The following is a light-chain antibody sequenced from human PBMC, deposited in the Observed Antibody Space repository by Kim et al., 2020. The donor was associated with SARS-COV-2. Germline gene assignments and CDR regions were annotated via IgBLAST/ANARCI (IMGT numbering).Light chain of an antibody. V-gene: IGKV1-5*01. CDR2: DAS. CDR1: QNISTC. J-gene: IGKJ1*01. Sequence: SAPVGARVPSSCRAIQNISTCLAWYQQRPGKAPKVLIYDASKLQSGVPSRFSGSGSETEFTLTINGLQPDDFATYHCQQYKTYWTFGQGTKVDIK. CDR3: QQYKTYWT.